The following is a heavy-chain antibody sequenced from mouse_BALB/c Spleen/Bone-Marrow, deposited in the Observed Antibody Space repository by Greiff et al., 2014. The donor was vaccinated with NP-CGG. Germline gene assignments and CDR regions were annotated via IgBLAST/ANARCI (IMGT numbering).Heavy chain of an antibody. J-gene: IGHJ4*01. Sequence: VQLKESGGGFRKPGGTPELSCAASGLNFSDYFIYWGRQTPEKRVGGGATISDGGSYTYYPDSVKGRFTISRDNAKNNLYLQMSSLKSEDTAMYYCARDRRITTATYAMDYWGQGTSVTVPS. CDR1: GLNFSDYF. CDR3: ARDRRITTATYAMDY. CDR2: ISDGGSYT. D-gene: IGHD1-2*01. V-gene: IGHV5-4*02.